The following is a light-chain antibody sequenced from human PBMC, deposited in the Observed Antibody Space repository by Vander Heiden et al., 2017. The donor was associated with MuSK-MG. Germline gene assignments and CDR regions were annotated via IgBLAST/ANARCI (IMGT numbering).Light chain of an antibody. J-gene: IGKJ2*01. CDR2: LGS. CDR1: QSLLHSNGYNY. CDR3: MQALQTPRT. V-gene: IGKV2-28*01. Sequence: DIVMTQSPLSLPVTPGEPASISCRSSQSLLHSNGYNYLDWYLQKPGQSPQLLSYLGSNRASGVPDRFSGSGSGTDLTLKISRVEAEDVGVYYGMQALQTPRTFGQGTKLEIK.